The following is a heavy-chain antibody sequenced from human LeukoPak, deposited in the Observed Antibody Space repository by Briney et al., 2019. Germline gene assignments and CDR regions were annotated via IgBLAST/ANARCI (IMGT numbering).Heavy chain of an antibody. V-gene: IGHV3-33*01. CDR1: GFTFSSYG. CDR3: ARGLSGAAAGDDAFDI. D-gene: IGHD6-13*01. CDR2: IWYDGSNK. Sequence: GGSLRLSCAASGFTFSSYGMHWVRQAPGKGLEWVAVIWYDGSNKYYADSVKGRFTISRDNSKNTLYLQMNSLRAEDTAVYYCARGLSGAAAGDDAFDIWGQGTMATVSS. J-gene: IGHJ3*02.